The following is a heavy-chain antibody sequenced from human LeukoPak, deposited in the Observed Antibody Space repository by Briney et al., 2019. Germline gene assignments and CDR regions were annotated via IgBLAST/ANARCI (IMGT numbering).Heavy chain of an antibody. CDR1: GGSISSGDYY. CDR2: IYYSGST. CDR3: ARVGSSWYFDY. D-gene: IGHD6-13*01. V-gene: IGHV4-30-4*01. J-gene: IGHJ4*02. Sequence: SETLSLTCTVSGGSISSGDYYWSWIRQPPGKGLEWIGYIYYSGSTYYNPSLKSRVTISVDTSKYQFSLKLSSVTAADTAVYYCARVGSSWYFDYWGQGTLVTVSS.